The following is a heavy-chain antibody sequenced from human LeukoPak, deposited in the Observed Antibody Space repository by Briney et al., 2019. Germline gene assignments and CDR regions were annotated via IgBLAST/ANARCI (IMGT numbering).Heavy chain of an antibody. J-gene: IGHJ4*02. D-gene: IGHD3-22*01. CDR2: IYYSGST. Sequence: PSETLSLTCTVSGGSISSGGYSWSWIRQHPGKGLEWIGYIYYSGSTYYNPSLKSRVTISVDTSKNQFSLKLSSVTAADTAVYYCAGLDSSGYYYFDYWGQGTLVTVSS. CDR1: GGSISSGGYS. CDR3: AGLDSSGYYYFDY. V-gene: IGHV4-31*03.